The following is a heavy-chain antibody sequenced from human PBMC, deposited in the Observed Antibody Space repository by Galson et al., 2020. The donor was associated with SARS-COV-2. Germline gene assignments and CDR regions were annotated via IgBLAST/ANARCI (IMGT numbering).Heavy chain of an antibody. CDR3: ARQGVNMIVLVTVPGWYFDL. J-gene: IGHJ2*01. D-gene: IGHD3-22*01. CDR1: GSSVSTTNY. Sequence: SQTLSLTCTVSGSSVSTTNYWGWVRQPPGRGLEWIGSVHPSGTTYSTPSLTSRVTISVDTSKNQFSLRLDSVTAADTALYYCARQGVNMIVLVTVPGWYFDLWGHGTLVTVSS. V-gene: IGHV4-38-2*02. CDR2: VHPSGTT.